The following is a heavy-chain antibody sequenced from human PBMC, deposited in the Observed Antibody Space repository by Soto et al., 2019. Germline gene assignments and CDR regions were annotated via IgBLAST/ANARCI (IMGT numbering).Heavy chain of an antibody. V-gene: IGHV4-30-4*01. D-gene: IGHD2-21*02. Sequence: QVQLQESGPGLVKPSQTLSLTCTVSGGSISSGDYYWSWIRQPPGKGLEWIGYIYYSGSTYYNPSLKSRVTISVDTSKNQFSLKLSSVTAADTAVYYCARETVVTAIRKGIGAFDIWGQGTMVTVSP. J-gene: IGHJ3*02. CDR1: GGSISSGDYY. CDR3: ARETVVTAIRKGIGAFDI. CDR2: IYYSGST.